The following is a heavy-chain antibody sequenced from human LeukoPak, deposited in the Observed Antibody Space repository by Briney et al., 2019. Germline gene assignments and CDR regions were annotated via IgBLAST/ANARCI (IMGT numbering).Heavy chain of an antibody. CDR2: INPSGGST. D-gene: IGHD1-26*01. CDR1: GYTFTSYY. CDR3: AGGGGSYGDNYYYGMDV. Sequence: ASVKVSCTASGYTFTSYYMHWVRQAPGQGLEWMGIINPSGGSTSYAQKFQGRVTMTRDTSTSTVYMELSSLRSEDTAVYYCAGGGGSYGDNYYYGMDVWGQGTTVTVSS. V-gene: IGHV1-46*01. J-gene: IGHJ6*02.